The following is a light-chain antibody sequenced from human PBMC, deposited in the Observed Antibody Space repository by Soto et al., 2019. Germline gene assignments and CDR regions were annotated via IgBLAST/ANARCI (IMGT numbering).Light chain of an antibody. CDR2: AAS. CDR3: QQSYSTPPD. V-gene: IGKV1-39*01. Sequence: DIQMTQSPSSLSASVGDRVTITCRASQSISSYFNWYQQKPGKAPKLLIYAASSFQSGIPSRFSRSGSGTDVTLTISSLQPEDFATYYCQQSYSTPPDFGQGTKLEIK. J-gene: IGKJ2*01. CDR1: QSISSY.